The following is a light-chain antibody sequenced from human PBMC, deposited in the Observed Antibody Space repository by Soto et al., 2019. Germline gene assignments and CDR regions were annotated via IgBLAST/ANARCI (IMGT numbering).Light chain of an antibody. CDR1: ESVSSGY. J-gene: IGKJ4*01. V-gene: IGKV3-20*01. CDR3: QQYGSSPRLT. CDR2: GAS. Sequence: ETVLTQSPGTLSMSPGERATLSCRASESVSSGYLAWYQQKPGQAPRLLIYGASSRATGIPDRFSGSGSGTDFTLTISRLEPEDFAVYYCQQYGSSPRLTFGGGTKVEIK.